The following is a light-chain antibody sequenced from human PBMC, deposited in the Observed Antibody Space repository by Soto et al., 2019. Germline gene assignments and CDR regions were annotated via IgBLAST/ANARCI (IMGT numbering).Light chain of an antibody. CDR3: QHYNSYSEA. J-gene: IGKJ1*01. CDR1: QSIGTG. V-gene: IGKV1-5*03. CDR2: KAS. Sequence: QSTPNPSTLSASVGDRVTITCRASQSIGTGLAWYQQKPGKAPKLLIYKASSLETGVPSRFSGSGSGTEFTLTISSLQPDDFATYYCQHYNSYSEAFGQRTKV.